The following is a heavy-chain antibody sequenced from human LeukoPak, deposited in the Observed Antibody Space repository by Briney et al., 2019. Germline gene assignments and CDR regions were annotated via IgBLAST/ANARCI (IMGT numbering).Heavy chain of an antibody. CDR1: GFTFSSYS. Sequence: GGSLRLSCAASGFTFSSYSMNWVRRAPGKGLEWVSSISSSSSYIYYADSVKGRFTISRDNAKNSLYLQMNSLRAEDTAVYYCASAISGSYFFDYWGQGTLVTVSS. CDR2: ISSSSSYI. D-gene: IGHD1-26*01. CDR3: ASAISGSYFFDY. J-gene: IGHJ4*02. V-gene: IGHV3-21*01.